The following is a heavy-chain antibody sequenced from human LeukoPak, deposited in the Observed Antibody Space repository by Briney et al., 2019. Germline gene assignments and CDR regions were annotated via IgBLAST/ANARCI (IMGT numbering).Heavy chain of an antibody. D-gene: IGHD5-24*01. CDR1: GFTFSSYA. Sequence: GSLRLSCAASGFTFSSYAMSWVRQPPGKGLEWMGEINQSGTINYNPSLESRLTMSVDTSRNRLSLNLYSVTAADTAVYYCAANPHRDGPLNYWGQGTLLTVSS. CDR2: INQSGTI. J-gene: IGHJ4*02. CDR3: AANPHRDGPLNY. V-gene: IGHV4-34*08.